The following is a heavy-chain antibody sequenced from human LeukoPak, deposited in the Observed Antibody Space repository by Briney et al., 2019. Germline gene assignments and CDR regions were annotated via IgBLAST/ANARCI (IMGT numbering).Heavy chain of an antibody. J-gene: IGHJ4*02. CDR3: ARDRGNPKAAAGVYHSDY. CDR2: ISTSGAST. D-gene: IGHD6-13*01. V-gene: IGHV3-23*01. Sequence: GRSLRLSCAASGFTSSAYAMSWVRQAPGKGLEWVSGISTSGASTYYADSVKGRFTISRDISRNTLYLQMNSLRAEDAAVYYCARDRGNPKAAAGVYHSDYWGQGTLVTVSS. CDR1: GFTSSAYA.